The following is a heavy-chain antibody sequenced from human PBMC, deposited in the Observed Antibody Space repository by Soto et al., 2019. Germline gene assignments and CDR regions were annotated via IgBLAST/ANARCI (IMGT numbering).Heavy chain of an antibody. CDR3: ARDQLEGTWFDP. J-gene: IGHJ5*02. V-gene: IGHV4-30-2*01. Sequence: QLQLQESGSGLVRPSQTLSLTCAVSGGSISSGGYSWNWIRQPPGKGLEWIGYIYHSGSTLYNPSFNSRVTISVDKAKHHLSLKLSSVTAEDTAVYYCARDQLEGTWFDPWGQGTLVPVSS. D-gene: IGHD1-1*01. CDR2: IYHSGST. CDR1: GGSISSGGYS.